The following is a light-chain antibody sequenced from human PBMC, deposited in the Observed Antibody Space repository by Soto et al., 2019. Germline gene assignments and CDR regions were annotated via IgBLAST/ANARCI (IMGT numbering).Light chain of an antibody. V-gene: IGLV4-69*01. CDR2: INYDGTH. CDR3: QSLGTGIQV. Sequence: QSVLTQSPSASASLGASVKLTCTLSSGYSTYAIAWHQQQSEKGPRFLMKINYDGTHSKGDGFFDRFSGSSSGAERHLTISGLQSEEEADYYCQSLGTGIQVFGGGTKLTVL. CDR1: SGYSTYA. J-gene: IGLJ3*02.